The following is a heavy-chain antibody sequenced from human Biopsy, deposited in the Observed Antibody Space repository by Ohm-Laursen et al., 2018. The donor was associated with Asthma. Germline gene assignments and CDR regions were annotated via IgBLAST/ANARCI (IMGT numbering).Heavy chain of an antibody. D-gene: IGHD3-3*01. CDR1: GFVFRSHA. Sequence: SLRLSCTASGFVFRSHAMHWIRQAPGKGLEWVAVVSYDGGVAHYADSMKGRFTISRDNAKSTLYLQMNRLRTDDTAVYYCAKRRGYSDLTDFDHWGQGTLVTVSS. CDR2: VSYDGGVA. J-gene: IGHJ4*02. CDR3: AKRRGYSDLTDFDH. V-gene: IGHV3-30*18.